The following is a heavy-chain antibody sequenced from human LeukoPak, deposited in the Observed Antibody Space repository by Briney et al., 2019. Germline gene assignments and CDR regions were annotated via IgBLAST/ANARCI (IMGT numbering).Heavy chain of an antibody. CDR3: ARAVSPTDCNHLRCYFCET. CDR2: INRGSTDI. CDR1: GFTLSNYE. V-gene: IGHV3-48*03. D-gene: IGHD2/OR15-2a*01. Sequence: GGSLRHSCAASGFTLSNYEMNWVRQAPGKGLEWVSYINRGSTDIQYADSVKGRFTISRDNAKDSLYLQMNSLRAEDAAVYYCARAVSPTDCNHLRCYFCETCGQGTLVTVSS. J-gene: IGHJ5*02.